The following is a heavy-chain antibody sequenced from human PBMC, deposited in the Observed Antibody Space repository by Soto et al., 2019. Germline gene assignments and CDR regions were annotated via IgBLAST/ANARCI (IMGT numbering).Heavy chain of an antibody. CDR2: ISAYNGNT. CDR1: GYTFTSYG. J-gene: IGHJ6*02. CDR3: AREGGCSGGSCYSLLWYGMDV. V-gene: IGHV1-18*01. D-gene: IGHD2-15*01. Sequence: QVQLVQSGAEVKKPGASVKVSCKASGYTFTSYGISWVRQAPGQGLEWMGWISAYNGNTNYALKLQGRVTMTTDTSTSTAYMELRSLRSDDTAVYYCAREGGCSGGSCYSLLWYGMDVWGQGTTVTVSS.